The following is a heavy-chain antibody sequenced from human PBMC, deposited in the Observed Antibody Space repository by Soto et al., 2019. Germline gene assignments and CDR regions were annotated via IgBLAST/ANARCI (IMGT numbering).Heavy chain of an antibody. J-gene: IGHJ4*02. D-gene: IGHD3-22*01. CDR1: GITFSTYS. CDR2: ISDTGDGT. V-gene: IGHV3-23*01. CDR3: AKVSYYDNRGYFDF. Sequence: PGGSLRLSCAASGITFSTYSMNWVRQAPGKGLEWVSTISDTGDGTYYADSVKGRFTISRDNSKNTVYLQMNSLRAEDTAEYYCAKVSYYDNRGYFDFWGQGTLVTVS.